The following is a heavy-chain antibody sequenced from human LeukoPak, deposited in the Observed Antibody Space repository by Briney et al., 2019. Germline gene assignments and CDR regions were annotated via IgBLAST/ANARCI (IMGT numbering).Heavy chain of an antibody. CDR1: GFIVSSSY. V-gene: IGHV3-66*01. CDR2: IYSGGST. Sequence: PGGSLRLSCAASGFIVSSSYMSWVRQAPGKGLEWVSVIYSGGSTYYADSVKGRFTISRDNSKNTLYLQMDSLRAEDTALYYCARYCSSTSCYLGAFDIWGQGTMVTVPS. J-gene: IGHJ3*02. D-gene: IGHD2-2*01. CDR3: ARYCSSTSCYLGAFDI.